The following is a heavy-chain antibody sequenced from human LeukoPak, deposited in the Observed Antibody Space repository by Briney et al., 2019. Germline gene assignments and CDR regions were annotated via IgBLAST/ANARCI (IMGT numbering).Heavy chain of an antibody. D-gene: IGHD2-2*01. CDR1: GFILSSYE. Sequence: GGSLRLSCAASGFILSSYEVNCVRQAPGKGLEWVSYISSSGSTIYYADSVKGRFTISRDNAKNSLYLQMNSLRAEDPAVYYCARDLGSSCSSYLDYWGQGTLVTVSS. CDR2: ISSSGSTI. V-gene: IGHV3-48*03. J-gene: IGHJ4*02. CDR3: ARDLGSSCSSYLDY.